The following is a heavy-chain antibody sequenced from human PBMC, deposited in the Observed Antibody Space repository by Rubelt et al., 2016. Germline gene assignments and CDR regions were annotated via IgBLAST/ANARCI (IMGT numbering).Heavy chain of an antibody. J-gene: IGHJ4*02. D-gene: IGHD4/OR15-4a*01. CDR2: ISGRGGTT. V-gene: IGHV3-23*04. CDR1: GFTFSSYA. CDR3: ATDRASKVLTD. Sequence: EVQLVESGGGLVQPGGSLRLSCAASGFTFSSYAMSWVRQAPGKGLEWVSTISGRGGTTHYADSVKGRFTISRDNSKNKLYRQMNSLGAEDTAVYYCATDRASKVLTDWGQGTLVTVSS.